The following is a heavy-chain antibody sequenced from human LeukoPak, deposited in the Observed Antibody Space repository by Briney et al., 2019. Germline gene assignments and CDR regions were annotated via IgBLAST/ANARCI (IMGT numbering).Heavy chain of an antibody. CDR2: IIPIFGTA. D-gene: IGHD2-2*01. CDR3: ATTSLGYCSSTSCSLARYYYMDV. V-gene: IGHV1-69*01. J-gene: IGHJ6*03. CDR1: GGTFSSYA. Sequence: GSSVKVSCKASGGTFSSYAISWVRQAPGQGLEWMGGIIPIFGTANYAQKFQGRVTITADESTSTAYMELSSLRSEDTAVYYCATTSLGYCSSTSCSLARYYYMDVWGKGTTVTISS.